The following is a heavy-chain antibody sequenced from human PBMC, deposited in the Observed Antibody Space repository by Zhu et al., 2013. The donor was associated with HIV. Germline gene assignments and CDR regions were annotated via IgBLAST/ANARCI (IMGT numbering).Heavy chain of an antibody. V-gene: IGHV4-59*01. J-gene: IGHJ4*02. CDR3: ARVPRRRQLPDY. D-gene: IGHD1-26*01. CDR2: VFYTGSA. CDR1: GGSIGTYY. Sequence: QVQLQESGPALVKPSETLSLTCSVSGGSIGTYYWSWIRQPPGKGLEWIGYVFYTGSANYNPSLKSRVTMSVDTPKKQFSLNLISVTAADTAVYYCARVPRRRQLPDYWGQGTLVTVSS.